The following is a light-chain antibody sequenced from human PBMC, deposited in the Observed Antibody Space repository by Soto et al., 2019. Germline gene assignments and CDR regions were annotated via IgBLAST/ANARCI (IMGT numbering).Light chain of an antibody. J-gene: IGKJ4*01. CDR1: QPIRNN. CDR2: GAS. Sequence: EIVMTQSPATLSVSPGDRATLSCRASQPIRNNLAWFQPRPGQAPRLVIFGASNRATGFAARFSGSGSGTDFTLTISRLEPEDFAVYYCQQYSSSPLTFGGGTKVEIK. V-gene: IGKV3-15*01. CDR3: QQYSSSPLT.